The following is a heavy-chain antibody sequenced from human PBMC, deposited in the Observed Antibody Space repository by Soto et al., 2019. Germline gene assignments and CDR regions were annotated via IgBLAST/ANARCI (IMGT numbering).Heavy chain of an antibody. D-gene: IGHD3-3*01. CDR1: GFTFSSYG. J-gene: IGHJ6*02. CDR2: ISYDGSNK. CDR3: AKGSSGDFWSGSYYYYGMDV. V-gene: IGHV3-30*18. Sequence: GGSLRLSCAASGFTFSSYGMHWVRQAPGKGLEWVAVISYDGSNKYYADSVKGRFTISRDNSKNTLYLQMNSLRAEDTAVYYCAKGSSGDFWSGSYYYYGMDVWGQGTTVTVYS.